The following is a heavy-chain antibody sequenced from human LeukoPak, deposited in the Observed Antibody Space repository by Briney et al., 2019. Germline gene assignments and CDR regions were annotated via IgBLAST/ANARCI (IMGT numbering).Heavy chain of an antibody. Sequence: AASVKVSCKASGYTFTSYYIHWVRQAPGQGLEWMGIVNPSSGSTSYAQKFHGRVTMTRDTSTTTLYMELSSLRSEDTAVYYCARDRASFDYWGQGTLVTVSS. V-gene: IGHV1-46*01. D-gene: IGHD3-10*01. CDR1: GYTFTSYY. CDR3: ARDRASFDY. J-gene: IGHJ4*02. CDR2: VNPSSGST.